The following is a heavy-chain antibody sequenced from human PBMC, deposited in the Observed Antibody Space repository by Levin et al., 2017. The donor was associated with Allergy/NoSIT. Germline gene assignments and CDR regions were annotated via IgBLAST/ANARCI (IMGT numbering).Heavy chain of an antibody. J-gene: IGHJ2*01. V-gene: IGHV1-18*01. CDR3: AKVAGGGVHPLYWYFDR. CDR2: ISAYNGNT. D-gene: IGHD3-16*01. Sequence: GESLKISCKASGYTFTSYGISWVRQAPGQGLEWMGWISAYNGNTNYAQKLQGRVTMTTDTSTSTAYMELRSLRSDDTAVYYCAKVAGGGVHPLYWYFDRWGRGTLVTVSS. CDR1: GYTFTSYG.